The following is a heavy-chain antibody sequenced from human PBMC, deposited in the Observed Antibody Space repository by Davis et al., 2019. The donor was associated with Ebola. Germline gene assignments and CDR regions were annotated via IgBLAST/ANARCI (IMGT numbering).Heavy chain of an antibody. CDR2: IYTSGST. CDR1: GGSISSYY. D-gene: IGHD1-26*01. J-gene: IGHJ5*02. CDR3: ARELPSGSYYNNWFDP. Sequence: PSETLSLTCTVSGGSISSYYWSWIRQPAGKGLEWIGRIYTSGSTNYNPSLKSRVTMSVDTSKNQFSLKLSSVTAADTAVYYCARELPSGSYYNNWFDPWGQGTLVTVSS. V-gene: IGHV4-4*07.